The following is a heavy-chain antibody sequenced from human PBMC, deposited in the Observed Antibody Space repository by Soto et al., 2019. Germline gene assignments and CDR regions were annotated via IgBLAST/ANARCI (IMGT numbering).Heavy chain of an antibody. Sequence: QVQLVESGGGVAQPGRSLRLSCAASGFTFSSYGMHWVRQAPGKGLEWVAVIWYDGSNKYYADSVKGRFTISRDNSKNTLYLQMNSLRAEDTAVYYCTTVTTLGMDVWGQGTTVTVSS. J-gene: IGHJ6*02. D-gene: IGHD4-17*01. CDR3: TTVTTLGMDV. CDR2: IWYDGSNK. V-gene: IGHV3-33*01. CDR1: GFTFSSYG.